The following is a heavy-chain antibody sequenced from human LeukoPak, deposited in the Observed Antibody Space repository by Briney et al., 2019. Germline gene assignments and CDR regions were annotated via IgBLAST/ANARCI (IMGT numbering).Heavy chain of an antibody. Sequence: GASVKVSCKVSGYTLTELSMHWVRQAPGKGLEWMGGFDPEDGETIYAQKFQGRVTMTEDTSTDTAYMELRSLRSEDTAVYYCATGGYCSSTSCYAGGYFDYWGQGTLVSVSS. CDR1: GYTLTELS. D-gene: IGHD2-2*01. CDR3: ATGGYCSSTSCYAGGYFDY. J-gene: IGHJ4*02. CDR2: FDPEDGET. V-gene: IGHV1-24*01.